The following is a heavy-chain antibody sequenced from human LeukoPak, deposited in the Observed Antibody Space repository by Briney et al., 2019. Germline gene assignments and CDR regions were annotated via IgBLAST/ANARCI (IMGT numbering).Heavy chain of an antibody. CDR3: ARTSGGYGYYDRGFDY. CDR1: GYTFTSYD. D-gene: IGHD5-18*01. CDR2: MNPNSGNT. J-gene: IGHJ4*02. Sequence: GATVKVSCKASGYTFTSYDINWVRQATGQGLEWMGWMNPNSGNTGYAQKFQGRVTMTRNTSISTAYMELSSLRSEDTAVYYCARTSGGYGYYDRGFDYWGQGTLVTVSS. V-gene: IGHV1-8*01.